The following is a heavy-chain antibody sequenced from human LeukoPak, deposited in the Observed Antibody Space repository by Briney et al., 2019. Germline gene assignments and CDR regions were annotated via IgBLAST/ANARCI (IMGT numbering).Heavy chain of an antibody. CDR1: GYTFTSYA. V-gene: IGHV1-69*13. Sequence: SVKVSCKASGYTFTSYAMNWVRQAPGQGLEWMGGIIPIFGTANYAQKFQGRVTITADESTSTAYMELSSLRSEDTAVYYCASFNYDLPPWGQGTLVTVSS. CDR2: IIPIFGTA. CDR3: ASFNYDLPP. J-gene: IGHJ4*02. D-gene: IGHD3-3*01.